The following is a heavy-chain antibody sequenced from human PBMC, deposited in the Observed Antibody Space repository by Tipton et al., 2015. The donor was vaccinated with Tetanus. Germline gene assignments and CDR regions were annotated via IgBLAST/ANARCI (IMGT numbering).Heavy chain of an antibody. J-gene: IGHJ5*02. CDR1: GASIRSGGFF. CDR2: IYYSGDT. D-gene: IGHD6-6*01. V-gene: IGHV4-31*03. CDR3: ARDQGGGRVVRLNWFDP. Sequence: LRLSCTVSGASIRSGGFFWNWVRQHPGKGLEWIGYIYYSGDTYINPSLKSRVTMSVDTSKNQFSLNVSSVTAADTAMYYCARDQGGGRVVRLNWFDPWGQGTLVTVSS.